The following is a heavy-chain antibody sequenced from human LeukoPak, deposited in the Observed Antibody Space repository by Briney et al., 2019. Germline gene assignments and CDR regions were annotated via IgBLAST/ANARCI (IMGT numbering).Heavy chain of an antibody. CDR3: AKDAVGGTAYYFDC. CDR1: GFTFTNYA. D-gene: IGHD1-26*01. V-gene: IGHV3-23*01. CDR2: ISGSGDT. J-gene: IGHJ4*02. Sequence: GGSLRLSCTASGFTFTNYAMSWVRQAPGKGLEWLSAISGSGDTYYADSVRGRFTISRDNSKNTLYLQMNRLRVEDTAVYYCAKDAVGGTAYYFDCWGQGTLVSVSS.